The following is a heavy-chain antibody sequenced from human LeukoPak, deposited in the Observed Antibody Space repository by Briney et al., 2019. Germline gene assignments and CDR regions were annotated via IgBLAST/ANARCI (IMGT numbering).Heavy chain of an antibody. Sequence: SETLSLTCAVYGGSFSTYYWSWIRQSPGKGLEWIAEINHRGDTNYNPSVKSRVTISVDTSKNQFSLKVTSLTAADTAVYYCARGPTISETGYFDYWGQGTLVAVSS. CDR1: GGSFSTYY. CDR2: INHRGDT. J-gene: IGHJ4*03. CDR3: ARGPTISETGYFDY. V-gene: IGHV4-34*01. D-gene: IGHD1-1*01.